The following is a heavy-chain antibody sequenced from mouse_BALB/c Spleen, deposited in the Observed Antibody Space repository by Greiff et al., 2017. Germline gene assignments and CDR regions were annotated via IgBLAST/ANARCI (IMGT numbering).Heavy chain of an antibody. Sequence: EVKLQESGPGLVKPSQSLSLTCTVTGYSITSDYAWNWIRQFPGNKLEWMGYISYSGSTSYNPSLKSRISITRDTSKNQFFLQLNSVTTEDTATYYCARRPYYYGSSYWFAYWGQGTLVTVSA. CDR2: ISYSGST. D-gene: IGHD1-1*01. CDR1: GYSITSDYA. J-gene: IGHJ3*01. CDR3: ARRPYYYGSSYWFAY. V-gene: IGHV3-2*02.